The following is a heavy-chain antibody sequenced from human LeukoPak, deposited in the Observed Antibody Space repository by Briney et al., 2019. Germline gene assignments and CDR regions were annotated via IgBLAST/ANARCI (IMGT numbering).Heavy chain of an antibody. CDR2: IYSGGST. J-gene: IGHJ4*02. CDR1: GFTVSNDY. V-gene: IGHV3-53*01. CDR3: ASLSLGHY. D-gene: IGHD6-6*01. Sequence: GGSLRLSCAASGFTVSNDYMSWVRQAPGKGLEWVSVIYSGGSTYYADSVKGRFTISRDTSKNTLSLQMNSLRAEDTAVYYCASLSLGHYWGQGTLVTVSS.